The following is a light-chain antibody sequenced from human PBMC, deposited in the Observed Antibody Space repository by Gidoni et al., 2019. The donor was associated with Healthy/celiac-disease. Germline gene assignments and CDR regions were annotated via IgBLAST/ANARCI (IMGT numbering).Light chain of an antibody. J-gene: IGLJ2*01. CDR2: GNS. CDR3: QSYDSSLSGSV. V-gene: IGLV1-40*01. CDR1: SSNIGAGYD. Sequence: QSVLTQPPSVSGAPGQRVTISCPGSSSNIGAGYDVHWYQQLPGTAPKLLTYGNSNRPSGVPDRFSGSKSGTSASLAITGLQAEDEADYYCQSYDSSLSGSVFGGGTKLTV.